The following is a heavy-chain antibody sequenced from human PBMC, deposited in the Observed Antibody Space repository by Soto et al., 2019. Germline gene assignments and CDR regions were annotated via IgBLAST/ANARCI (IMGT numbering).Heavy chain of an antibody. CDR1: GGTFSSNP. D-gene: IGHD5-12*01. V-gene: IGHV1-69*13. Sequence: SVKVSCKASGGTFSSNPISWMRQAPGQGLEWMGGTIPTFGAGSYAQRFQGRLTITADESTNTAYMELSSLRPEDTAVYYCARRQTSGYNRYFDSWGQGTLVTVSS. CDR2: TIPTFGAG. CDR3: ARRQTSGYNRYFDS. J-gene: IGHJ4*02.